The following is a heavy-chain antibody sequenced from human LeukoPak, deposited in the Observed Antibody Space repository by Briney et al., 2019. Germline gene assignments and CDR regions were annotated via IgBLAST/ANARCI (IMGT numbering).Heavy chain of an antibody. D-gene: IGHD4-11*01. V-gene: IGHV3-21*01. J-gene: IGHJ6*03. Sequence: GGSLRLSCAVSGFTFSSEAMGWVRQLPGGGLEWVSTISPAGGTTYYADSVEGRFTISRDNAKNSLYLQMNSLRAEDTAVYYCAREYSNQTSYYYYYYMDVWGKGTTVTVSS. CDR3: AREYSNQTSYYYYYYMDV. CDR1: GFTFSSEA. CDR2: ISPAGGTT.